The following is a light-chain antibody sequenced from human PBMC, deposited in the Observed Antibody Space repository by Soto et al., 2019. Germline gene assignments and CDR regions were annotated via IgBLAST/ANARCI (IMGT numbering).Light chain of an antibody. CDR3: QQLGT. J-gene: IGKJ1*01. CDR2: GAS. Sequence: EIVLTQSPGTLSLSPGERATLFCRASQSVSSSYLAWYQQKPGQAPRLLIYGASSRATGIPDRFSASGSGTDFTLTISRLEPEDFAVYYCQQLGTFGQGTKVEIK. CDR1: QSVSSSY. V-gene: IGKV3-20*01.